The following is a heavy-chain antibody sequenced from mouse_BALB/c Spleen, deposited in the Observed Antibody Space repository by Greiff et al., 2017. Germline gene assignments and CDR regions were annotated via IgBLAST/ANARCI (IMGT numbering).Heavy chain of an antibody. J-gene: IGHJ4*01. V-gene: IGHV1-5*01. CDR2: IYPGNSDT. D-gene: IGHD1-1*02. CDR1: GYTFTSYW. CDR3: TRWGKRGYYAMDY. Sequence: VQLQQSGTVLARPGASVKMSCKASGYTFTSYWMHWVKQRPGQGLEWIGAIYPGNSDTSYNQKFKGKAKLTAVTSTSTAYMELSSLTNEDSAVYYCTRWGKRGYYAMDYWGQGTSVTVSS.